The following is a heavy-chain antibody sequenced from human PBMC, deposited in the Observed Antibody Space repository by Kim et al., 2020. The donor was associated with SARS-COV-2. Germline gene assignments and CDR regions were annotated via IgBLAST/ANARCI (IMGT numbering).Heavy chain of an antibody. CDR2: IKQDGSEK. V-gene: IGHV3-7*03. CDR3: ARNSRRVFRASYSYGMDV. D-gene: IGHD2-21*01. Sequence: GGSLRLSCAASGFTFSSYWMSWVRQAPGKGLEWVANIKQDGSEKYYVDSVKGRFTISRDNAKNSLYLQMNSLRAEDTAVYYCARNSRRVFRASYSYGMDVWGQGTTVTVSS. J-gene: IGHJ6*02. CDR1: GFTFSSYW.